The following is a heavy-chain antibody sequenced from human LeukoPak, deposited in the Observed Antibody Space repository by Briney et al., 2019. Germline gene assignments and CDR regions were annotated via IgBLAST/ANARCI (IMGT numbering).Heavy chain of an antibody. Sequence: GGSLRLSCGASGFTFSSYAMSWVRQAPGKGLEWVSSISGSGGNTYYGDSVKGRFSISRDNSKNTLSLQMNSLRAEDTAVYYCATTGVVVAATATGYYFDYWGQGTLVTVSS. CDR1: GFTFSSYA. CDR2: ISGSGGNT. CDR3: ATTGVVVAATATGYYFDY. D-gene: IGHD2-15*01. J-gene: IGHJ4*02. V-gene: IGHV3-23*01.